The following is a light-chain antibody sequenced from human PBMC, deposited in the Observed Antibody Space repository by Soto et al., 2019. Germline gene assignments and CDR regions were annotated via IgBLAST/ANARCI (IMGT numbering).Light chain of an antibody. Sequence: DIQLTQSPSFLSASVGDRVTITCRASQGISSYLAWYQQKPGKAPKLLIYAASTLQSGVPSRFSGSGSGTELNLTISSLQPEDFATYYCQQLNSYRYTFGQGTKLEIK. CDR1: QGISSY. CDR3: QQLNSYRYT. CDR2: AAS. J-gene: IGKJ2*01. V-gene: IGKV1-9*01.